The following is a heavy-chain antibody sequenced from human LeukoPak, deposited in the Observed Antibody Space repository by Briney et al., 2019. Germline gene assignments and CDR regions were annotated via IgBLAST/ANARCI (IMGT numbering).Heavy chain of an antibody. CDR3: ARLRVQLWNEAIMGFDY. Sequence: PSETLSLTCTVSGGSMSTYYWSWIRQPPEKGLEWIGYIYYSGSTNYNPSLKSRVTISVDTSKNQFSLKLSSVTAADTAVYYCARLRVQLWNEAIMGFDYWGQGTLVTVSS. CDR1: GGSMSTYY. D-gene: IGHD5-18*01. CDR2: IYYSGST. V-gene: IGHV4-59*08. J-gene: IGHJ4*02.